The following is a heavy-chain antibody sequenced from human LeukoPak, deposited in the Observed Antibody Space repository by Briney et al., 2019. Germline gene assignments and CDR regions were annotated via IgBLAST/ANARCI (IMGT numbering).Heavy chain of an antibody. CDR2: INDDGSRT. CDR1: GFSFSTSW. J-gene: IGHJ4*02. Sequence: PGGSLRLSCAASGFSFSTSWMHWVRQAPGKGLVWVSRINDDGSRTTSADSVKGRFTISRDNSKNTLYLQMGSLRAEDMAVYYCAREASIVVRCSDYWGQGTLVTVSS. D-gene: IGHD6-6*01. CDR3: AREASIVVRCSDY. V-gene: IGHV3-74*03.